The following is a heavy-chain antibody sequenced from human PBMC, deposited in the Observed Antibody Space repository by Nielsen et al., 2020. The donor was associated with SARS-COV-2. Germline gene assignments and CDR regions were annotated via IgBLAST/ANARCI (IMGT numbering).Heavy chain of an antibody. J-gene: IGHJ5*02. CDR3: AREGRVPAAIRDNWFDP. V-gene: IGHV1-3*01. CDR1: GYTFTSYA. D-gene: IGHD2-2*02. Sequence: ASVKVSCKASGYTFTSYAMHWVRQAPGQRLEWMGWINAGNGNTKYSQKFQGRVTITRDTSASTAYMELSSLRSEDTAVYYCAREGRVPAAIRDNWFDPWGQGTLVTVSS. CDR2: INAGNGNT.